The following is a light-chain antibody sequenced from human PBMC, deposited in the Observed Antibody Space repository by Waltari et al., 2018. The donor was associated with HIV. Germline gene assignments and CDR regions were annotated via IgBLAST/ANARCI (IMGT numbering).Light chain of an antibody. CDR3: LQDYNYPYT. Sequence: AIQMPQSPSFLFASVGDRVIITCRASQRIRNDLGWYQQKPGKAPKLLIYAASSLQSGVPSRFSGSGSGTDFTLTISSLEAEDFATYYCLQDYNYPYTFGQGTKLEIK. V-gene: IGKV1-6*01. J-gene: IGKJ2*01. CDR1: QRIRND. CDR2: AAS.